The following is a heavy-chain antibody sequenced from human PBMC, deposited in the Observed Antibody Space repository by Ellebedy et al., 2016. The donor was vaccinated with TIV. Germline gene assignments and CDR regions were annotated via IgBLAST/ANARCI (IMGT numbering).Heavy chain of an antibody. D-gene: IGHD5-12*01. V-gene: IGHV4-34*01. J-gene: IGHJ3*02. Sequence: SETLSLTXAVYGGSFSGYYWSWIRQPPGKGLEWIGEINHSGSTKYNPSLKSRVTISVDTSKNQFSLKLSSVTAADTAVYYCARDGVATISDAFDIWGQGTMVTVSS. CDR1: GGSFSGYY. CDR3: ARDGVATISDAFDI. CDR2: INHSGST.